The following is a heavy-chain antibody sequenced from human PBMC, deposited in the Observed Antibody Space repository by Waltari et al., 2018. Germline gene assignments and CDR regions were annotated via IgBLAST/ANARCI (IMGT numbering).Heavy chain of an antibody. J-gene: IGHJ3*02. D-gene: IGHD2-21*01. CDR2: IIPILGTA. V-gene: IGHV1-69*14. CDR3: ARARYVVVIAISAFDI. CDR1: GGTFSSYA. Sequence: QVQLVQSGAEVKKPGSSVKVSCKASGGTFSSYAISWVRQAPGQGLEWMGGIIPILGTANYAQKFQGRVTITADKSTSTAYMELSSLRSEDTAVYYCARARYVVVIAISAFDIWGQGTMVTVSS.